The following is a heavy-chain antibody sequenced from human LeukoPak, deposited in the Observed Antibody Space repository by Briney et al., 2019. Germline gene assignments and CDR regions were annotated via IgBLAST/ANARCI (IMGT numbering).Heavy chain of an antibody. CDR1: GYTFTGYY. CDR3: ARGYDSSGYHKGHDAFDI. D-gene: IGHD3-22*01. V-gene: IGHV1-2*06. CDR2: INPNSGGT. J-gene: IGHJ3*02. Sequence: SVKVSCKASGYTFTGYYMDWVPQAPGQGLEWIGRINPNSGGTNYAQKFQGRVTMTRDTSISTAYMELSRLRSDDTAVYYCARGYDSSGYHKGHDAFDIWGQGTMVTVSS.